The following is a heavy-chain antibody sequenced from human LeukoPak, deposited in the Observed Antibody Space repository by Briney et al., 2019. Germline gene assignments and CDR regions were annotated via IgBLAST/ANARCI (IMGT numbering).Heavy chain of an antibody. V-gene: IGHV3-74*01. D-gene: IGHD2-8*01. CDR1: GFSFSSYW. Sequence: GGSLRLSCAAAGFSFSSYWMSWVRLAPGKGPVWVSRIKSDGTTTGYAESVKGRFTISRDNARNMLYLQMNSLRAEDTAVYYCAKQSYARSLGEGGPGTLVSVSS. J-gene: IGHJ4*02. CDR3: AKQSYARSLGE. CDR2: IKSDGTTT.